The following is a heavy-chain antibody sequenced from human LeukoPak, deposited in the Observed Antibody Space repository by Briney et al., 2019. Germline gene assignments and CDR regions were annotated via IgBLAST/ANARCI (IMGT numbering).Heavy chain of an antibody. CDR3: ARDIRYSFNWFDP. CDR1: GGSIASGGYY. CDR2: IYYSGST. D-gene: IGHD5-18*01. V-gene: IGHV4-31*03. Sequence: SQTLSLTCTVSGGSIASGGYYWTWIRQHPGKGLEWVGYIYYSGSTYYNPSLKSRVTISVDTSKNQFSLKLSSVTAADTAVYYCARDIRYSFNWFDPWGQGTLVTVSS. J-gene: IGHJ5*02.